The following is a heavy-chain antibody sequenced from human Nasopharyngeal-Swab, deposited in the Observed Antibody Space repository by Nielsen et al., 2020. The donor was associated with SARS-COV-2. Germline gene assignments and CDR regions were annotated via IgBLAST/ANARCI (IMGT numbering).Heavy chain of an antibody. V-gene: IGHV3-74*01. J-gene: IGHJ4*02. Sequence: GESLKISCAASGFTFSSYWMHWVRQAPGKGLVWVSRINSDGSSTSYADSVKGRFTISRDNAKNTLYLQMISLRPEDTAIYYCAKGDESSGIFDYWGQGTLVTVSS. CDR3: AKGDESSGIFDY. CDR2: INSDGSST. D-gene: IGHD3-22*01. CDR1: GFTFSSYW.